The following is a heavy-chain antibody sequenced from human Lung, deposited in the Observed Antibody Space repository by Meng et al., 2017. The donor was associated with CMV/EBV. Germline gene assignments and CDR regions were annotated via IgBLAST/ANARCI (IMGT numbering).Heavy chain of an antibody. CDR1: AYRCTGVY. CDR3: AREFSRGWYGDH. Sequence: EAPAYRCTGVYIHWVRQAPGRGLEGMGWLDPNSGGTTYAQKFQGRVTMTRDTSIDTAYMELSRLRSDDTAVYFCAREFSRGWYGDHWGQGTLVTVSS. V-gene: IGHV1-2*02. D-gene: IGHD6-19*01. CDR2: LDPNSGGT. J-gene: IGHJ4*02.